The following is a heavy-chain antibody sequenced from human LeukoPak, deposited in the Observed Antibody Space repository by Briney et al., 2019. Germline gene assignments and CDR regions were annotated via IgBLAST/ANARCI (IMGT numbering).Heavy chain of an antibody. J-gene: IGHJ5*02. CDR1: GFTFDDYA. CDR2: ISWNSGSI. D-gene: IGHD6-19*01. CDR3: AKGGYSSGWTGWFDP. Sequence: PGGSLRLSCAASGFTFDDYAMHWVRQAPGKGLERVSGISWNSGSIGYADSVKGRFTISRDNAKNSLYLQMNSLRAEDTALYYCAKGGYSSGWTGWFDPWGQGTLVTVSS. V-gene: IGHV3-9*01.